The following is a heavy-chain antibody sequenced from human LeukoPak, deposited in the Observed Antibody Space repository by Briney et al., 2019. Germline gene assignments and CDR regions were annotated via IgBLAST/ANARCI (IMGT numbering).Heavy chain of an antibody. D-gene: IGHD4-17*01. J-gene: IGHJ4*02. CDR2: IYSGGST. CDR3: ASGIGGSRDDYGDYGGYFDY. V-gene: IGHV3-53*01. Sequence: PGGSLRLSCAASGFAVSSNYMSWVRQAPGKGLEWVLAIYSGGSTYYADSVKGRFTISRYNSKNTLYLQMNSLRAEDTAVYYCASGIGGSRDDYGDYGGYFDYWGQGTLVTVSS. CDR1: GFAVSSNY.